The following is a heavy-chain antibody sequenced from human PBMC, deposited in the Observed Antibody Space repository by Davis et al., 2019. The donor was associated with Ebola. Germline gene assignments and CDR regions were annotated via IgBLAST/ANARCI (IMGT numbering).Heavy chain of an antibody. CDR1: GFTFSSYS. D-gene: IGHD1-7*01. Sequence: PGGSLRLSCAASGFTFSSYSMNWVRQAPGKGLEWVSSISSSSSYIYYADSVKGRFTISRDNAKNSLYLQMNSLRAEDTAVYYCARFMQLPALSRPSYYYYGMDVWGQGTTVTVSS. CDR3: ARFMQLPALSRPSYYYYGMDV. CDR2: ISSSSSYI. J-gene: IGHJ6*02. V-gene: IGHV3-21*04.